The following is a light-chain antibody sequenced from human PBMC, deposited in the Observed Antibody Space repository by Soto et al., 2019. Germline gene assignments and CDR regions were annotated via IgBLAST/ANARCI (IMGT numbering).Light chain of an antibody. CDR1: QSISSW. V-gene: IGKV1-5*01. CDR2: DAS. CDR3: QQYNSYSRT. J-gene: IGKJ1*01. Sequence: DIQMTQSPSTLSASVGDRVTITCRASQSISSWLAWYQQKTGKAPKLLIYDASSLESGGPSRFSGSGSGTYFTLTISSQQLEDFASHYCQQYNSYSRTFGQGTKVEIK.